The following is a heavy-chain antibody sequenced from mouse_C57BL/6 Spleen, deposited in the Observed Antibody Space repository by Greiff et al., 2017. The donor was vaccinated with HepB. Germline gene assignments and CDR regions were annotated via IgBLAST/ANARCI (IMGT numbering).Heavy chain of an antibody. Sequence: EVKLVESGPGLVKPSQSLSLTCSVTGYSITSGYYWNWIRQFPGNKLEWMGYISYDGSNNYNPSLKNRISITRDTSKNQFFLKLNSVTTEDTATYYCATYVGWAMDYWGQGTSVTVSS. V-gene: IGHV3-6*01. CDR1: GYSITSGYY. D-gene: IGHD2-12*01. CDR2: ISYDGSN. CDR3: ATYVGWAMDY. J-gene: IGHJ4*01.